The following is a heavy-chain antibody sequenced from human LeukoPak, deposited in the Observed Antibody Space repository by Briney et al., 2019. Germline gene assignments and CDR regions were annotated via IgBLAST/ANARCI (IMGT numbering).Heavy chain of an antibody. CDR2: ISSDGVTK. Sequence: GGSLRLSCSASGFTFSDYTLDWVRQAPGKGLKGGTGISSDGVTKFYADSVKGRFTISRDNSKSTLYLQLNSLRVEDSAVYYCARDPVRGIPDYFDYWGQGTLVTVSS. CDR1: GFTFSDYT. D-gene: IGHD3-10*01. J-gene: IGHJ4*02. CDR3: ARDPVRGIPDYFDY. V-gene: IGHV3-30-3*01.